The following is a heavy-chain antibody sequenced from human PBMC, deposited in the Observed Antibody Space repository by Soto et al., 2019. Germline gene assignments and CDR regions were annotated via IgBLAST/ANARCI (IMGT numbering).Heavy chain of an antibody. CDR2: ISYDGSNK. J-gene: IGHJ3*02. D-gene: IGHD1-26*01. V-gene: IGHV3-30*18. CDR1: GFTFSSYG. Sequence: PGGSLRLSCAASGFTFSSYGMHWVRQAPGKGLEWVAVISYDGSNKYYADSVKGRFTISRDNSKNTLYLQMNSLRAEDTAVYYCAKDDVGLGAFDIWGQGTMVTVS. CDR3: AKDDVGLGAFDI.